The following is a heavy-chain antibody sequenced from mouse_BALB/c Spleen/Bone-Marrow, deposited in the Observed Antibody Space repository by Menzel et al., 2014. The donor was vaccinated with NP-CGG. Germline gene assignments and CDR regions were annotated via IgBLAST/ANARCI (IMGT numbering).Heavy chain of an antibody. Sequence: EVKLVESGGGLVKPGGSLKLFCAASGFTFSDYYMYWVRQTPEKRLEWVATISDGGSYTYYPDSVKGRFTISRDNAKNNLCLQMSSLKSEDTAMYYCANYYGSTWFAYWGQGTLVTVSA. CDR2: ISDGGSYT. CDR3: ANYYGSTWFAY. V-gene: IGHV5-4*02. CDR1: GFTFSDYY. J-gene: IGHJ3*01. D-gene: IGHD1-1*01.